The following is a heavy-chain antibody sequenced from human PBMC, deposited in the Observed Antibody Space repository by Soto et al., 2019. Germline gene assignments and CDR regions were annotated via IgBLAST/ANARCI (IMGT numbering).Heavy chain of an antibody. V-gene: IGHV5-10-1*01. Sequence: GESLKISCQGSGYSFTTHWITWVRQTPGKGLEWMGRIDPSNSYINYSPSFQGHVTISVDRSISTAYLQRSRPEASDNAIYFCARRLSGPKEEYNAYYFYGLDVWGQGTKVTVS. CDR2: IDPSNSYI. J-gene: IGHJ6*02. CDR1: GYSFTTHW. CDR3: ARRLSGPKEEYNAYYFYGLDV. D-gene: IGHD1-1*01.